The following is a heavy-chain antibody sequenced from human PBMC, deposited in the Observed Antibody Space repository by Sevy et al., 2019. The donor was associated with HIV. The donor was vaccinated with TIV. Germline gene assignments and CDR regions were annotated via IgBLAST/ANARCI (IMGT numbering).Heavy chain of an antibody. CDR1: GGSISSYY. CDR2: IYTSGSI. CDR3: ARGMGTNTYYFDY. Sequence: SETLSLTCTVSGGSISSYYWSWIRQPAGKGLEWIGRIYTSGSINYNPSLKSRITMSVDTSKNQFSLNLISVTAADTAVYYCARGMGTNTYYFDYWGQGTQVTVSS. D-gene: IGHD1-7*01. J-gene: IGHJ4*02. V-gene: IGHV4-4*07.